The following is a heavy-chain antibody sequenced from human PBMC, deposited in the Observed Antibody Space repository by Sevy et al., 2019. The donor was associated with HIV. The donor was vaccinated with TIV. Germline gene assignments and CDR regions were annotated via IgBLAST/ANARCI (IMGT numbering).Heavy chain of an antibody. Sequence: SETLSLTCTVSGGSVSSDFSYWNWVRQPPGKGLEYIGSISYGGTTSYNPSLKSRVTISLDTSKNHFSLKVNSVTAADTAIYYCAKRDYGDYVGYFDPWGQGTLVTVSS. CDR3: AKRDYGDYVGYFDP. CDR2: ISYGGTT. V-gene: IGHV4-61*03. J-gene: IGHJ5*02. CDR1: GGSVSSDFSY. D-gene: IGHD4-17*01.